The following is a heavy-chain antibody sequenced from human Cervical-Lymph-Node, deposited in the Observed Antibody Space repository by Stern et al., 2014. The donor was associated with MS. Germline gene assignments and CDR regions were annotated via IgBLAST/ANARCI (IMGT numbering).Heavy chain of an antibody. CDR1: GYSFTSYW. D-gene: IGHD2-2*01. CDR3: ARRHCSSRRCGWFDP. Sequence: EVQLVESGAEVKKPGESLKISCKGSGYSFTSYWIGWVRQMPGKGLEWMGVINPGDLATRYRPSFQGQVTISADKSISTAYLQWSNLKASDTAMYYCARRHCSSRRCGWFDPWGQGTLVTVSS. V-gene: IGHV5-51*01. CDR2: INPGDLAT. J-gene: IGHJ5*02.